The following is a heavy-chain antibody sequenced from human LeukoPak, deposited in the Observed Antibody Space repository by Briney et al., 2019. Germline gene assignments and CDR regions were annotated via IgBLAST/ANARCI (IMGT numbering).Heavy chain of an antibody. D-gene: IGHD3-3*01. V-gene: IGHV7-4-1*02. J-gene: IGHJ4*02. CDR3: ASEGRTNDFDY. CDR2: INTNTGNP. CDR1: GYTFTSYG. Sequence: ASVKVSCKASGYTFTSYGISWVRQAPGQGLEWMGWINTNTGNPTYAQGFTGRFVFSLDTSVSTAYLQISSLKAEDTAVYYCASEGRTNDFDYWGQGTLVTVSS.